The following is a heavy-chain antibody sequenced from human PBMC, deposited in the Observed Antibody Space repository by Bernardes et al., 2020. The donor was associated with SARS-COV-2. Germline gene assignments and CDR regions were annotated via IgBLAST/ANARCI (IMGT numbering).Heavy chain of an antibody. CDR1: GFSFDKYA. V-gene: IGHV3-9*01. Sequence: GGSLRLSCAASGFSFDKYAMHWVRQAPGKGLERVPVISWNSASIGYADSVKGRFTVSRDNAKNSLYLQMTRLRPEDTAFYYCARERLRESGYDSWGQGTLVTVSS. D-gene: IGHD5-12*01. CDR3: ARERLRESGYDS. CDR2: ISWNSASI. J-gene: IGHJ5*02.